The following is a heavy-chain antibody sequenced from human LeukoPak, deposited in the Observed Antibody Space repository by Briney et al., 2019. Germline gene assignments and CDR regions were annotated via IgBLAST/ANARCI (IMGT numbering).Heavy chain of an antibody. D-gene: IGHD3-22*01. CDR3: AKAPSRGFGTSDYYY. V-gene: IGHV3-30*02. CDR2: IRFDGSIE. J-gene: IGHJ4*02. CDR1: GFTFSSYG. Sequence: PGGSLRLSCAASGFTFSSYGMHWVRQAPGEGLEWVAFIRFDGSIEYYADSVKGRFTMSRDNSKSTLYLQMNSLRAEDTAVYYCAKAPSRGFGTSDYYYWGQGTLVTVSS.